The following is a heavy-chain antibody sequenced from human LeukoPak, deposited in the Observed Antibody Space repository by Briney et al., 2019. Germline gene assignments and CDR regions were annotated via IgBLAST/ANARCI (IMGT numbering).Heavy chain of an antibody. J-gene: IGHJ4*02. CDR1: GFTFSSYW. CDR2: INSDGSST. V-gene: IGHV3-74*01. Sequence: GGSLRLSCAASGFTFSSYWMHWVRHAPGKGLVWVSRINSDGSSTSYADSVKGRFTISRDNAKNTLYLQMNSLRAEDTAVHYCASYYYDSSGYYRFDYWGQGTLVTVSS. D-gene: IGHD3-22*01. CDR3: ASYYYDSSGYYRFDY.